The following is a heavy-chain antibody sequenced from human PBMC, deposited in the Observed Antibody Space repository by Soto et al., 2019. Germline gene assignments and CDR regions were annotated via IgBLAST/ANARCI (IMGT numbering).Heavy chain of an antibody. Sequence: SVKVSCKASGGTFSSYAISWVRQAPGQGLEWMGGIIPIFGTANYAQKFQGRVTITADESTSTAYMELSSLRSEDTAVYYCARGSITMVRGVIPPYYYYGMDVWGQGTTVTVSS. CDR1: GGTFSSYA. D-gene: IGHD3-10*01. CDR3: ARGSITMVRGVIPPYYYYGMDV. CDR2: IIPIFGTA. V-gene: IGHV1-69*13. J-gene: IGHJ6*02.